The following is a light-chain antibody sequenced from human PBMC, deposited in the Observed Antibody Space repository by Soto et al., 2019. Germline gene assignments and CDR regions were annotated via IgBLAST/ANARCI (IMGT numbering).Light chain of an antibody. J-gene: IGLJ2*01. Sequence: QAVVTQPPSASGTPGQRVTISCSGSSSNIGNNFVSWYQQLPGTAPKLLIYDNNKRPSGIPDRFSGSKSGTSATLGITGLQTGDEADYYCGTWDSSLSAGVFGGGTKVTVL. V-gene: IGLV1-51*01. CDR3: GTWDSSLSAGV. CDR2: DNN. CDR1: SSNIGNNF.